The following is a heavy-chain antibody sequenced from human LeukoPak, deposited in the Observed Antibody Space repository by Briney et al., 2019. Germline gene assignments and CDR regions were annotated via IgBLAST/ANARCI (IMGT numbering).Heavy chain of an antibody. CDR3: AKERLTTTTFDS. D-gene: IGHD4-11*01. Sequence: GGSLRLSCAASGFTFSTYAMSWVRQAPGKGLEWVSLISGSGGSTYYADSVKGRFTISRDNGKSTLSLQMNSLRAEDTALYYCAKERLTTTTFDSWGRGTLVTVSS. J-gene: IGHJ4*02. CDR2: ISGSGGST. V-gene: IGHV3-23*01. CDR1: GFTFSTYA.